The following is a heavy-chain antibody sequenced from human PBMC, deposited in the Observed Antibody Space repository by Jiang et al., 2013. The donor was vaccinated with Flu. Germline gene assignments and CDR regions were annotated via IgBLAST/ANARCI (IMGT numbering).Heavy chain of an antibody. CDR1: GFTFSSYG. J-gene: IGHJ3*02. V-gene: IGHV3-33*01. CDR2: IWYDGSNK. CDR3: ARDLDYYDSSGYPPYAFDI. D-gene: IGHD3-22*01. Sequence: VQLVESGGGVVQPGRSLRLSCAASGFTFSSYGMHWVRQAPGKGLEWVAVIWYDGSNKYYADSVKGRFTISRDNSKNTLYLQMNSLRAEDTAVYYCARDLDYYDSSGYPPYAFDIWGQGTMVTVSS.